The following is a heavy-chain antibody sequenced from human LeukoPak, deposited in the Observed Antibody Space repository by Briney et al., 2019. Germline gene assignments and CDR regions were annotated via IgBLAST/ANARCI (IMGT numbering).Heavy chain of an antibody. CDR2: ITGSGGNK. CDR1: GFTFSNYA. CDR3: AKWGDYDVLTGYYVSDY. Sequence: GGSLRLSCAASGFTFSNYAMSWVRQAPGKGLEWVSAITGSGGNKYYADSVKGRFTISRDNSKNTLFLQMNSLRAEDTVVYYCAKWGDYDVLTGYYVSDYWGQGTLVTVSS. V-gene: IGHV3-23*01. D-gene: IGHD3-9*01. J-gene: IGHJ4*02.